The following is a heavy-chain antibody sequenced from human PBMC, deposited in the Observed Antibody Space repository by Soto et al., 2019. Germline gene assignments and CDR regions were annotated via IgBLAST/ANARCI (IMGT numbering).Heavy chain of an antibody. CDR3: ARRLGRGYRGYDYKWESYYYYGMDV. CDR2: INHSGST. CDR1: GGSFSGYY. J-gene: IGHJ6*02. Sequence: SETQSLTCAVYGGSFSGYYWSWIRQPPGKGLEWIGEINHSGSTNYNPSLKSRVTISVDTSKNQFSLKLSSVTAADTAVYYCARRLGRGYRGYDYKWESYYYYGMDVWGQGTTVTVSS. D-gene: IGHD5-12*01. V-gene: IGHV4-34*01.